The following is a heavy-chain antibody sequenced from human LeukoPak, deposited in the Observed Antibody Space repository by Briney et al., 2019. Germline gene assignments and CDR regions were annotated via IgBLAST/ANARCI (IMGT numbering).Heavy chain of an antibody. D-gene: IGHD2-2*01. J-gene: IGHJ4*02. CDR1: GFTFSSYS. CDR3: ARDRWDIVVVPAAREIDY. Sequence: GGSLRLXCAASGFTFSSYSMNWVRQAPGKELEWVSSISSSSSYIYYADSVKGRFTISRDNAKNSLYLQINSLRAEDTAVYFCARDRWDIVVVPAAREIDYWGQGTLVTVSS. CDR2: ISSSSSYI. V-gene: IGHV3-21*01.